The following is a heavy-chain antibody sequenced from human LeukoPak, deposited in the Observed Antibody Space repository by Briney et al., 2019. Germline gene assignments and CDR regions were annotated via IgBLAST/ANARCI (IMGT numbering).Heavy chain of an antibody. J-gene: IGHJ4*02. CDR2: ISPAGGTT. V-gene: IGHV3-23*01. Sequence: GGSLRLSCAVSGFTFSSEAMGWVRQLPGGGLEWVSTISPAGGTTYYAESMKGRFTISRDNSKSTLYLQMNSLRVEDTTVYYCTKVRSGSSSWALRVFDYWGQGALVTVSS. D-gene: IGHD6-13*01. CDR1: GFTFSSEA. CDR3: TKVRSGSSSWALRVFDY.